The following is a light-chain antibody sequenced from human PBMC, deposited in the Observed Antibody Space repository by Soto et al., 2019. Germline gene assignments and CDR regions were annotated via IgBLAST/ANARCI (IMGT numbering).Light chain of an antibody. V-gene: IGLV2-8*01. J-gene: IGLJ1*01. CDR2: GVI. Sequence: QSALTQPPSASGSPGQSVTISCTGTSSDIGYYKYVSWYQQHPGKAPKLIIYGVIKRPSGVPDRFSGSKSGNTASLTVSGLQAEDEADYYCSSYAGSNNLGVFGTGTKVTVL. CDR3: SSYAGSNNLGV. CDR1: SSDIGYYKY.